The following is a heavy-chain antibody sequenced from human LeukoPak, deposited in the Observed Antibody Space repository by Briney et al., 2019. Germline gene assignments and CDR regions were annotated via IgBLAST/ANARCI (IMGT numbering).Heavy chain of an antibody. Sequence: GGSLRLSSAASGFTFSSYWMSWVRQAPGKGLEWVANIKQDGSEKYYVDSVKGRFTISRDNAKNSLYLQMNSLRAEDTAVYYCARARYSSSWYGEVLYYFDYWGQGTPVTVSS. D-gene: IGHD6-13*01. V-gene: IGHV3-7*03. CDR1: GFTFSSYW. J-gene: IGHJ4*02. CDR2: IKQDGSEK. CDR3: ARARYSSSWYGEVLYYFDY.